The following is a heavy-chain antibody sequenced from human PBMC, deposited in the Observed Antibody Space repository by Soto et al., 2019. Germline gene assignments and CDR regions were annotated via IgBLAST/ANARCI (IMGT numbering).Heavy chain of an antibody. J-gene: IGHJ4*02. V-gene: IGHV3-33*01. D-gene: IGHD6-6*01. CDR3: ASASIAARLTPFDY. CDR2: IWYDGSNK. Sequence: PXGSLRLSCAASGFTFSSYGMHWVRQAPGKGLEWVAVIWYDGSNKYYADSVKGRFTISRDNSKNTLYLQMNSLRAEDTAVYYCASASIAARLTPFDYWGQGTLVTVSS. CDR1: GFTFSSYG.